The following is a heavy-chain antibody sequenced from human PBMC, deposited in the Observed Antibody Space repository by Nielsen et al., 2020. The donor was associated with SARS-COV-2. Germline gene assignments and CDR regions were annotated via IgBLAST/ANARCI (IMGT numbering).Heavy chain of an antibody. CDR2: ISSSSSHI. D-gene: IGHD3-3*01. V-gene: IGHV3-21*01. J-gene: IGHJ4*02. CDR3: ATESTIFGVVINFAPDF. CDR1: GFSFSNAW. Sequence: GESLKISCVGSGFSFSNAWMTWVRQGPGKGLEWVSSISSSSSHIYHADSVKGRCTTSRDNAKNSLYLQMNSLRAEDTAVYYCATESTIFGVVINFAPDFWGQGTLVTVSS.